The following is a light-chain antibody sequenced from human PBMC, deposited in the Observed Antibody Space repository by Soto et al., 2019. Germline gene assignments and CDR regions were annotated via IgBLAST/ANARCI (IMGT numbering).Light chain of an antibody. CDR3: QAWDSSTVV. Sequence: SYELTQPPSVSVSPGQTASITYSGDKLGDKYACWYQQKPGQSPVLVIYQDSKRPSGIPERFSGSNSGNTATLTISGTQAMEEADYYCQAWDSSTVVFGGGTQLTVL. CDR2: QDS. CDR1: KLGDKY. V-gene: IGLV3-1*01. J-gene: IGLJ2*01.